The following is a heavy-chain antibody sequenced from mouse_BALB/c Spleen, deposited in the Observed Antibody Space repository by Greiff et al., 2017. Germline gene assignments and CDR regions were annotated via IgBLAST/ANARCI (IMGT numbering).Heavy chain of an antibody. D-gene: IGHD1-1*01. V-gene: IGHV1S81*02. J-gene: IGHJ4*01. CDR1: GYTFTSYW. CDR2: INPSNGRT. Sequence: QVQLQQPGAELVKPGASVKLSCKASGYTFTSYWMHWVKQRPGQGLEWIGEINPSNGRTNYNEKFKSKATLTVDKSSSTAYMQLSSLTSEDSAVYYCARDGTTVVAPYAMDYWGQETSVTVSS. CDR3: ARDGTTVVAPYAMDY.